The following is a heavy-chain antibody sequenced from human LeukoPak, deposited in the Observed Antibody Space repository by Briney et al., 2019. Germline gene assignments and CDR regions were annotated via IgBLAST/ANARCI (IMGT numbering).Heavy chain of an antibody. D-gene: IGHD2-2*01. CDR3: ARDQASSSSSPY. V-gene: IGHV3-66*01. Sequence: GGSLRLSCAASGMTVSSNYIMWVRQPPGKGLEWVSSIYTGGSTYYAEAVKGRFTISRDNSKNTVNLQMNSLRAEDTAVYYCARDQASSSSSPYWGQGTLVTVSS. CDR2: IYTGGST. J-gene: IGHJ4*02. CDR1: GMTVSSNY.